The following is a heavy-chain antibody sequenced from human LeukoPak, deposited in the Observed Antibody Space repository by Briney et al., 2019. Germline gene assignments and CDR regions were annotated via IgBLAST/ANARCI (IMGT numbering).Heavy chain of an antibody. J-gene: IGHJ4*02. D-gene: IGHD3-10*01. CDR3: ASEYGTITMVRGVINY. CDR1: GGSISSSSYY. V-gene: IGHV4-39*01. Sequence: PSETLSLTCTVSGGSISSSSYYWGWIRQPPGKGLEWIGSIYYSGSTYYNPSLKSRVTISVDTSKNQFSLKPSSVTAADTAVYYCASEYGTITMVRGVINYWGQGTLVTVSS. CDR2: IYYSGST.